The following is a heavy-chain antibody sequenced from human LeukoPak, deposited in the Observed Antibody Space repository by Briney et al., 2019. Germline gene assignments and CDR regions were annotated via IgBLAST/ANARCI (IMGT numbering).Heavy chain of an antibody. J-gene: IGHJ4*02. CDR2: IKQDGSDK. CDR1: GFTFSTYW. D-gene: IGHD2-2*01. V-gene: IGHV3-7*01. CDR3: ARVLPVASRDY. Sequence: GGSLRLSCAASGFTFSTYWMSWVRQAPGKGLEWVANIKQDGSDKFYVDSVKGRFTISRDNAKNSMYLQMNSLRAEDTAVYYCARVLPVASRDYWGQGTLVTVSS.